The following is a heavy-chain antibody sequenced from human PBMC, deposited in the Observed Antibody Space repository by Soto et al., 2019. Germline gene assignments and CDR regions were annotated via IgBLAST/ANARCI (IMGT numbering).Heavy chain of an antibody. V-gene: IGHV3-23*01. CDR1: GFTFSSYA. D-gene: IGHD5-18*01. CDR3: AKAELSGPHTAMVTRFDY. Sequence: GGSLRLSCAASGFTFSSYAMSWVRQAPGKGLEWVSAISGSGGSTYYADSVKGRFTISRDNSKNTLYLQMNSLRAEDTAVYYCAKAELSGPHTAMVTRFDYWGQGTLVTVSS. CDR2: ISGSGGST. J-gene: IGHJ4*02.